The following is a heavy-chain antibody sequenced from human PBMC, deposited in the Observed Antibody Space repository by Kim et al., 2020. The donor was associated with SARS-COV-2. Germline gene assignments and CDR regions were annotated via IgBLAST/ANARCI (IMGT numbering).Heavy chain of an antibody. D-gene: IGHD2-2*01. J-gene: IGHJ6*02. CDR2: IIPIFGTA. V-gene: IGHV1-69*13. CDR1: GGTFSSYA. CDR3: ARGIVVVPAASPFYYYYGMDV. Sequence: SVTVSCKASGGTFSSYAISWVRQAPGQGLEWMGGIIPIFGTANYAQKFQGRVTITADESTSTAYMELSSLRSEDTAVYYCARGIVVVPAASPFYYYYGMDVWGQGTTVTVSS.